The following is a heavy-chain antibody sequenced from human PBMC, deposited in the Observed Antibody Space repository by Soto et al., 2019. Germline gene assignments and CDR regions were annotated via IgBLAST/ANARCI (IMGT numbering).Heavy chain of an antibody. D-gene: IGHD4-17*01. V-gene: IGHV4-30-2*01. CDR2: IYHSGST. J-gene: IGHJ5*02. Sequence: PSETLSLTCAVSGGSISSGGYSWSWIRQPPGKGLEWIGYIYHSGSTYYNPSLKSRVTISVDRSKNQFSLKLSSVTAADTAVYYCARGPETRKYNWFDPWGQGTLVTVSS. CDR1: GGSISSGGYS. CDR3: ARGPETRKYNWFDP.